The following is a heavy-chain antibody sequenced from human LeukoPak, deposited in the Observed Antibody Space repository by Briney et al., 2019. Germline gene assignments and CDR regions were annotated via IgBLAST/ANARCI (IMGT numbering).Heavy chain of an antibody. J-gene: IGHJ4*02. Sequence: ASVKVSCKASGGTFSSYAISWVRQAPGQGLEWMGGIIPIFGTANYAQKFQGRVTITADESTSTAYMELSSLRSEDTAVYYCAEGRIAAVYYFDYWGQGTLVTVSS. CDR3: AEGRIAAVYYFDY. CDR2: IIPIFGTA. V-gene: IGHV1-69*13. CDR1: GGTFSSYA. D-gene: IGHD6-13*01.